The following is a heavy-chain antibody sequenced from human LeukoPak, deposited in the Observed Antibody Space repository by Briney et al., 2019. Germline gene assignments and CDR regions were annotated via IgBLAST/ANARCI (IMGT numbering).Heavy chain of an antibody. CDR3: AGMDDFWSGYSYYYYGMDV. CDR2: IYSGGST. V-gene: IGHV3-53*04. D-gene: IGHD3-3*01. J-gene: IGHJ6*02. CDR1: GFTVSSNY. Sequence: GGSLRLSCAASGFTVSSNYMSWARQAPGKGLEWVSVIYSGGSTYYADSVKGRFTISRHNSKNTLYLQMNSLRAEDTAVYYCAGMDDFWSGYSYYYYGMDVWGQGTTVTVSS.